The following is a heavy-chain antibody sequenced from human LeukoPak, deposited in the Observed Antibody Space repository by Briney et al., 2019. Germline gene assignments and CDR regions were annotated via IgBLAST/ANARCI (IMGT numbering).Heavy chain of an antibody. CDR1: GFTFSSYS. Sequence: PGGSLRLSCAASGFTFSSYSMNWVRQAPGKGLEWVSYISRSSSTIYYADSVKGRFTISRDNAKNSLYLQMNSLRAEDTAVYYCATRKSYSNFYYWGQGTLVTVSS. D-gene: IGHD1-26*01. CDR2: ISRSSSTI. J-gene: IGHJ4*02. V-gene: IGHV3-48*01. CDR3: ATRKSYSNFYY.